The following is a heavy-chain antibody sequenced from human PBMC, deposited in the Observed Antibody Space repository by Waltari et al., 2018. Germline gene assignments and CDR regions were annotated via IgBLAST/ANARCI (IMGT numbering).Heavy chain of an antibody. CDR1: GGTLSRCA. D-gene: IGHD6-6*01. CDR3: ARVPIAAHGFDY. Sequence: QVQLVQSGAEVKKPGSSVKVSCKASGGTLSRCAISWVRQAPGQGLEWMGGIIPIFGTANYAQKFQGRVTITADESTSTAYMELSSLRSEDTAVYYCARVPIAAHGFDYWGQGTLVTVSS. CDR2: IIPIFGTA. J-gene: IGHJ4*02. V-gene: IGHV1-69*01.